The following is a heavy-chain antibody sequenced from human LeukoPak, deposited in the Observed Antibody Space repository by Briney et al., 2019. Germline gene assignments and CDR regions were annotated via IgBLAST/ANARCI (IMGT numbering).Heavy chain of an antibody. J-gene: IGHJ5*02. CDR2: IYSSGST. Sequence: SETLSLTCTVSGGSISSYYWNWIRQPAGKGLEWIGRIYSSGSTYYNPSLKSRVTMSVDTSKNQFSLKLSSVTAADTAVYYCARDPSSFGGRFDPWGQGTLVAVSS. CDR3: ARDPSSFGGRFDP. V-gene: IGHV4-4*07. D-gene: IGHD3-10*01. CDR1: GGSISSYY.